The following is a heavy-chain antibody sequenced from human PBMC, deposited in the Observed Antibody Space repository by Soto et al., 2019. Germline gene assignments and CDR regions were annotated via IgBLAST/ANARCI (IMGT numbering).Heavy chain of an antibody. CDR3: AGLNFDFYGMDV. V-gene: IGHV3-30*03. D-gene: IGHD3-9*01. CDR2: ISYDGSNK. CDR1: GFTFSSYG. J-gene: IGHJ6*02. Sequence: ESGGGVVQPGRSLRLSCAASGFTFSSYGMHWVRQAPGKGLEWVAVISYDGSNKYYADSVKGRFTISRDNSKNTLYLQMNSLRAEDTAVDYCAGLNFDFYGMDVWGQGTTVTVSS.